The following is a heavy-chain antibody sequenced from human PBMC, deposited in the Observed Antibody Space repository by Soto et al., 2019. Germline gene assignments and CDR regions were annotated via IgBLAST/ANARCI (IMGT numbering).Heavy chain of an antibody. CDR2: IIPIFGTA. D-gene: IGHD2-2*02. V-gene: IGHV1-69*01. J-gene: IGHJ5*02. CDR1: GGTFSSYA. Sequence: QVQLVQSGAEVKKPGSSVKVSCKASGGTFSSYAIRWVRQAPGQGLEWMGGIIPIFGTANYAQKFQGRVTITADESTSTAYMELSSLRSEDTAVYYCARGVVPAAIMENWFDPWAQGTLVTVSS. CDR3: ARGVVPAAIMENWFDP.